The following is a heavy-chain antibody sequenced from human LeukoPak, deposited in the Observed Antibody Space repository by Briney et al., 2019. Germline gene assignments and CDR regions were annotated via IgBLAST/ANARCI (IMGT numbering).Heavy chain of an antibody. CDR3: ARATTAFDM. CDR2: TWYDGSNT. D-gene: IGHD1-26*01. CDR1: GFTFSSYG. V-gene: IGHV3-33*01. Sequence: GGSLRLSCSASGFTFSSYGMHWVRQAPGKGLEWVAVTWYDGSNTYYADSVKGRFTISRDNYKNTLYLQMNSLRAEDAAVYYCARATTAFDMWGQGTTVTVSS. J-gene: IGHJ3*02.